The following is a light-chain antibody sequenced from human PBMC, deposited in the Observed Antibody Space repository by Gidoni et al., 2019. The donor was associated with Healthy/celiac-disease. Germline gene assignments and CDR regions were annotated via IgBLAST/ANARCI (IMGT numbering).Light chain of an antibody. V-gene: IGKV4-1*01. CDR1: QSVLYSSNNKNY. Sequence: DIVMPQTPDSLAVSLGERATINCKSSQSVLYSSNNKNYLACYQQKPGQPPKLLIYWASTRESGVPDRFSGSGSGTDFTLTISSLQAEEVAVYYCQQYYSTPHTFGQGTKLEIK. CDR3: QQYYSTPHT. J-gene: IGKJ2*01. CDR2: WAS.